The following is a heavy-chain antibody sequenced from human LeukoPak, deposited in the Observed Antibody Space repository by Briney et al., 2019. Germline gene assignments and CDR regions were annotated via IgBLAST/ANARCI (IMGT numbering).Heavy chain of an antibody. CDR1: GGSISSYY. J-gene: IGHJ5*02. V-gene: IGHV4-4*07. CDR3: ARGEEIAYCGGDCSPPLGS. Sequence: SETLSLTCTVSGGSISSYYWSWIRQPAGKGLEWIGRIYTSGSTNYNPSLKSRVTMSVDTSKNQFSLKLSSVAAADTAVYYCARGEEIAYCGGDCSPPLGSWGQGTLVTVSS. CDR2: IYTSGST. D-gene: IGHD2-21*02.